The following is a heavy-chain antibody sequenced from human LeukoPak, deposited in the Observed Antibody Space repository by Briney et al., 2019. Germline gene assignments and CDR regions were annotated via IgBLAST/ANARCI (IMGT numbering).Heavy chain of an antibody. D-gene: IGHD3-9*01. CDR1: GGSISSYY. CDR3: ARVSILTGYYSIDY. Sequence: SETLSLTCTVSGGSISSYYWSWILQPPGKGLEWIGYIYYSGSTNYNPSLKSRVTISVDTSKNQFSLKLSSVTAADTAVYYCARVSILTGYYSIDYWGQGTLVTVSS. J-gene: IGHJ4*02. CDR2: IYYSGST. V-gene: IGHV4-59*01.